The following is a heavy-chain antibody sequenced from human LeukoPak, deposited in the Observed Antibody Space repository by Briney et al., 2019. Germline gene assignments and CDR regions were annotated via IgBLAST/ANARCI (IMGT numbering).Heavy chain of an antibody. Sequence: GGSLRLSCAASGFTFSSYAMHWVRQAPGKGLEWVAVISYDGSNKYYADSVKGRFTISRDNFKNTLYLQMNSLRAEDTAVYYCAKSSSGWPGTPSDWGQGTLVTVSS. CDR2: ISYDGSNK. CDR3: AKSSSGWPGTPSD. V-gene: IGHV3-30*18. D-gene: IGHD6-19*01. J-gene: IGHJ4*02. CDR1: GFTFSSYA.